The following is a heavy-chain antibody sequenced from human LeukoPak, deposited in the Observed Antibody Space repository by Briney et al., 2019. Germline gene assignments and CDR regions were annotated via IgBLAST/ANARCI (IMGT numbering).Heavy chain of an antibody. D-gene: IGHD6-13*01. V-gene: IGHV3-11*01. Sequence: GGSLRLSCAASGFTFSNYYMSWNRQAPGKGLEWVSYISSSGSTIYYADSVKGRFTISRDNAKNSLYLQMNSLRAEDTAVYYCARDWRGAAAGNYYYYMDVWGKGTTVTVSS. CDR3: ARDWRGAAAGNYYYYMDV. CDR1: GFTFSNYY. CDR2: ISSSGSTI. J-gene: IGHJ6*03.